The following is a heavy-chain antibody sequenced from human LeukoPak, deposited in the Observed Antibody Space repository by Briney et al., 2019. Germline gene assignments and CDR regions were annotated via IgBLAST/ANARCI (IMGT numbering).Heavy chain of an antibody. CDR2: ISDSGDGT. J-gene: IGHJ4*02. CDR3: AKEGTIVVVVAATSHFDY. V-gene: IGHV3-23*01. CDR1: GFTFRTYA. D-gene: IGHD2-15*01. Sequence: GGSLRLSCAASGFTFRTYAMSWVRQAPGRGLEWVSGISDSGDGTYYAESVKGRFTISRDNSKNTLYLQMNSLRAEDTAVYYCAKEGTIVVVVAATSHFDYGGQGTLVTVSS.